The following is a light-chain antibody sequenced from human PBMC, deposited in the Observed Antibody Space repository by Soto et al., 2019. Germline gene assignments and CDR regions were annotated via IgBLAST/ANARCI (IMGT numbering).Light chain of an antibody. CDR3: QQNYTTPRT. J-gene: IGKJ1*01. V-gene: IGKV1-39*01. Sequence: DIQMTQSPSSLSASVGARVSVTCRASQSISTFLNWYQQRPGEAPKLLIYAASSLQSGVPSRFSGRGSGADCTLTIGSLQPEYFATYYCQQNYTTPRTFGQGNKV. CDR2: AAS. CDR1: QSISTF.